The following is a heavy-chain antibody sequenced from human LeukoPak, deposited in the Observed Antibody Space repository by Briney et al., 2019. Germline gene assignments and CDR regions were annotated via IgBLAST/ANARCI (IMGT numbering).Heavy chain of an antibody. J-gene: IGHJ3*02. Sequence: GGSLRLSCEASGFTFSAYAMTWVRQAPGKGLEWVSSIGSDNKPHYSESVKGRFAISRDNAKNSLYLQMNSLRVEDTAVYYCTSRYCTTTNCYSFDIWGQGTMVTVSS. V-gene: IGHV3-69-1*01. CDR3: TSRYCTTTNCYSFDI. CDR2: IGSDNKP. CDR1: GFTFSAYA. D-gene: IGHD2-2*01.